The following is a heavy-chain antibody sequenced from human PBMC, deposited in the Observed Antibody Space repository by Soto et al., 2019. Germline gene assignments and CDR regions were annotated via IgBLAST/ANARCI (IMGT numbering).Heavy chain of an antibody. CDR2: IDPSDSHT. CDR1: GYSFTSYW. V-gene: IGHV5-10-1*01. CDR3: AREYPPYGMDV. D-gene: IGHD2-2*01. J-gene: IGHJ6*02. Sequence: GESLKISCKGSGYSFTSYWISWVRQMPGKGLGWMGRIDPSDSHTNYSPSFHGHVTISADKSISTAYLQWSSLKASDTAMYYCAREYPPYGMDVWGQGTTVTVSS.